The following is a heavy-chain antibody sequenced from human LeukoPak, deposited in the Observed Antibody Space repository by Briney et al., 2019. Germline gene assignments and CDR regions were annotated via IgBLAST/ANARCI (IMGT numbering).Heavy chain of an antibody. D-gene: IGHD6-13*01. CDR1: GYTFTGFA. Sequence: ASVKVSCKASGYTFTGFAISWVRQAPGQGLEWMGWISAYNGGTNYAQSVQGRVTMTTDTATSTVYMELRSLRTDDTAIYYYARFEDGSSWPWPGLDYWGQGTLVTVSS. CDR2: ISAYNGGT. V-gene: IGHV1-18*01. CDR3: ARFEDGSSWPWPGLDY. J-gene: IGHJ4*02.